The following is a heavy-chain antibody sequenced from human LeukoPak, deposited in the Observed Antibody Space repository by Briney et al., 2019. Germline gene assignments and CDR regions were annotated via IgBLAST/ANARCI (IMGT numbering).Heavy chain of an antibody. CDR1: GITFSSYS. D-gene: IGHD3-10*01. CDR3: ARDRAYYYGFD. CDR2: ISSSSSTI. Sequence: PGGSLRLSCAASGITFSSYSMNWVRQAPGKGLEWVSYISSSSSTIYYADSVKGRFTISRDNAKNSLYLQMNSLRAEDTAVYYCARDRAYYYGFDWGQGTLVTVSS. J-gene: IGHJ4*02. V-gene: IGHV3-48*01.